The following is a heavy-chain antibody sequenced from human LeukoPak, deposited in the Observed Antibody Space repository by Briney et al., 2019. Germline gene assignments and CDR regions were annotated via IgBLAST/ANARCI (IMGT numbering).Heavy chain of an antibody. V-gene: IGHV4-39*01. CDR1: GGSISSSSYY. CDR2: IYYSGST. CDR3: ARRVGDYYGSGSFPRFDP. J-gene: IGHJ5*02. Sequence: SETLSLTCTVSGGSISSSSYYWGWIRQAPGKGLEWIGSIYYSGSTYYNPSLKSRVTISVDTSKNQFSLKLSSVTAADTAVYYCARRVGDYYGSGSFPRFDPWGQGALVTVSS. D-gene: IGHD3-10*01.